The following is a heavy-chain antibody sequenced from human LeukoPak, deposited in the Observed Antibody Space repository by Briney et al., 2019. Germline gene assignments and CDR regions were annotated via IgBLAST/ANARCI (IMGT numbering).Heavy chain of an antibody. Sequence: GRSLRLSCAGSGYSFDEYAMHWVRQAPGKGLEWVSGINWKSDKIGYADSVKGRFTISRDNSKNSLYLQMNSLRVEDTALYYCAKDRYCTSSSCPIDHWGQGTMVTVSS. CDR2: INWKSDKI. V-gene: IGHV3-9*01. CDR3: AKDRYCTSSSCPIDH. J-gene: IGHJ4*02. CDR1: GYSFDEYA. D-gene: IGHD2-2*01.